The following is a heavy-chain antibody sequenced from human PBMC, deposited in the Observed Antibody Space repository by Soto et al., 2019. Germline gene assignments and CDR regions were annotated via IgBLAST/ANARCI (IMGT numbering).Heavy chain of an antibody. D-gene: IGHD5-18*01. CDR2: ISSSGSTI. CDR3: ARDRSRVQLWLSNYYYGMDV. J-gene: IGHJ6*02. V-gene: IGHV3-48*03. CDR1: GFTFSSYE. Sequence: PGGSLRLSCAASGFTFSSYEMNWVRQAPGKGLEWVSYISSSGSTIYYADSVKGRFTISRDNAKNSLYLQMNSLRAEDTAVYYCARDRSRVQLWLSNYYYGMDVWGQGTTVTVSS.